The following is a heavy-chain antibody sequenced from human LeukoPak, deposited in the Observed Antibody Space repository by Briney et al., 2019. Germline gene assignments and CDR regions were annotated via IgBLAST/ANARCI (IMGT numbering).Heavy chain of an antibody. V-gene: IGHV4-34*01. CDR2: INHSGST. CDR3: ARVWLY. D-gene: IGHD5-12*01. Sequence: SETLSLTCTVSGGSISSYYWSWIRQPPGKGLEWIGEINHSGSTNYNPSLKSRVTISVDTSKNQFSLKLSSVTAADTAVYYCARVWLYWGQGTLVTVSS. CDR1: GGSISSYY. J-gene: IGHJ4*02.